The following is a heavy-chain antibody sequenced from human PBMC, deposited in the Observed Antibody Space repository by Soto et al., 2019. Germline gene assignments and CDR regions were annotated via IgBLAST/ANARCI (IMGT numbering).Heavy chain of an antibody. V-gene: IGHV3-23*01. D-gene: IGHD3-22*01. Sequence: GGSLRLSCAASGFTFSSYAMSWVRQAPGKGLEWVSAISGSGGSTYYADSVKGRFTISRDNFKNTLYLQMNSLRAEDTAVYYCAKDSGPAGGYFFYYYYMDVWGKGTTVTVSS. CDR2: ISGSGGST. CDR3: AKDSGPAGGYFFYYYYMDV. CDR1: GFTFSSYA. J-gene: IGHJ6*03.